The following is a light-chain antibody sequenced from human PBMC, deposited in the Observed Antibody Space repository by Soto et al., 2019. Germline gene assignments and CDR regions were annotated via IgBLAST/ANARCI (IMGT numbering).Light chain of an antibody. J-gene: IGLJ2*01. Sequence: QSVLTQPPSASGTPGQRVTISCSGTTSNIGSNTVNGYKQVPGTAPKLLIYSNIQRPSGVPDRFSGSKSGTSASLAISGLQSEDEADYYCAAWDATLNGLFGGGTKLTVL. CDR1: TSNIGSNT. V-gene: IGLV1-44*01. CDR2: SNI. CDR3: AAWDATLNGL.